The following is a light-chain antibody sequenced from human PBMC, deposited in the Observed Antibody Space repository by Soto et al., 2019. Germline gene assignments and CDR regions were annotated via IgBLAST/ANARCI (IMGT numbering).Light chain of an antibody. CDR1: ISDIGGYNF. Sequence: QSVLTQPASVSGSPGQSITISCTGTISDIGGYNFISWYQHHPGKAPKLVIYDVNNRPSGISYRFSGSKSGNTASLTISGLQAEDEADYYCASYTRTTTLVFGGGTTLTVL. V-gene: IGLV2-14*01. CDR3: ASYTRTTTLV. CDR2: DVN. J-gene: IGLJ2*01.